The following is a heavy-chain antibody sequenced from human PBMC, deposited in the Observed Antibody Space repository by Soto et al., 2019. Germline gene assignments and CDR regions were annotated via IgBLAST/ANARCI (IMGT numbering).Heavy chain of an antibody. J-gene: IGHJ5*02. D-gene: IGHD4-17*01. CDR3: ARSTSRYGDYAFDP. Sequence: SETLSLTCTVSGGSINYYYWTWIRQPPGEGLEWIGYIYYSGSTNYNPSLKSRVTISVDTSKNQFSLKPTSVTAADTAIYYCARSTSRYGDYAFDPWGQATLVTVSS. V-gene: IGHV4-59*01. CDR2: IYYSGST. CDR1: GGSINYYY.